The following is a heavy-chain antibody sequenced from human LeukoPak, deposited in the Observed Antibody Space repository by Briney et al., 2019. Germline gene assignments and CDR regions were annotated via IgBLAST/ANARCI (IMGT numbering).Heavy chain of an antibody. Sequence: SETLSLTCTVSGGSISSYYWSWIRQPPGKGPEWIGYIYYSGSTNYNPSLKSRVTISVDTSKNQFSLKLSSVTAADTAVYYCAREKKMATIDYWGQGTLVTVSS. CDR2: IYYSGST. V-gene: IGHV4-59*12. CDR3: AREKKMATIDY. D-gene: IGHD5-24*01. J-gene: IGHJ4*02. CDR1: GGSISSYY.